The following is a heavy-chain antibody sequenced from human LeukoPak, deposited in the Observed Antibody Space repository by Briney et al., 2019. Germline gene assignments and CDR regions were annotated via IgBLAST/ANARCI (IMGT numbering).Heavy chain of an antibody. D-gene: IGHD6-19*01. Sequence: SETLSLTCTVSGGSISSSNYFWGLVRQPPGKGLEWIGTISYSGTTHDNPSLKSRVIISVDTSKKQFSLQLNSVTPEDTAVYYCARSGYSSGWFPLNTENFDYWGQGTLVTVSS. CDR2: ISYSGTT. CDR3: ARSGYSSGWFPLNTENFDY. CDR1: GGSISSSNYF. V-gene: IGHV4-39*07. J-gene: IGHJ4*02.